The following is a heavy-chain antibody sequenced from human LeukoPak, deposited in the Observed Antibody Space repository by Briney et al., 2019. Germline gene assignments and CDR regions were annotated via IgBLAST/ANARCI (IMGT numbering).Heavy chain of an antibody. Sequence: SETLSLTCTVSGGSISSSNWWSWVRQPPGKGLEWIGEIYHSGSTNYNPSLKSRVTILVDKSKNQFSLKLSSVTAADTAVYYCARDKREPRYAFDIWGQGTMVTVSS. V-gene: IGHV4-4*02. CDR2: IYHSGST. CDR3: ARDKREPRYAFDI. J-gene: IGHJ3*02. CDR1: GGSISSSNW. D-gene: IGHD1-26*01.